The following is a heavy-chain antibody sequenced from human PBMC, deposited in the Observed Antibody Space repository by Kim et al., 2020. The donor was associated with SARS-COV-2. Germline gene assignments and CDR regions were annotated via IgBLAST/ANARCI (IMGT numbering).Heavy chain of an antibody. V-gene: IGHV4-61*01. CDR1: GASVSSGSHF. Sequence: SETLSLTCIVSGASVSSGSHFWSWIRQPPGKGLEWIGYIFYKGNTKYNPSLRSRVTISIDTSKNQFSVSLSSVTAADTAVYFCAREERWVEYYGFDIWG. CDR3: AREERWVEYYGFDI. CDR2: IFYKGNT. J-gene: IGHJ3*02. D-gene: IGHD2-15*01.